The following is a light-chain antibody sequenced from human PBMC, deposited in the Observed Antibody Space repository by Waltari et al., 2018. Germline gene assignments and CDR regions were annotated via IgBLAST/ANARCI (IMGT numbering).Light chain of an antibody. CDR2: GKE. CDR3: HSRKGCDNQVV. CDR1: SLRTSY. Sequence: SSELTQGPDVSVALGQTVKITCEGDSLRTSYASWYQVKAGQAPLLVLFGKEKRPAGIPDRISGYSSGTTSSLTITGAQAEDEADYYCHSRKGCDNQVVFGGGTKLTVL. J-gene: IGLJ3*02. V-gene: IGLV3-19*01.